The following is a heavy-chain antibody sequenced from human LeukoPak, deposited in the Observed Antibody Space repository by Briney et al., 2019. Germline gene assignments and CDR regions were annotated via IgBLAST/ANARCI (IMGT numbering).Heavy chain of an antibody. Sequence: PSETLPLTCTVSGGSISSGGYYWSWIRQHPGKGLEWIGYIYYSGSTNYNPSLKSRVTISVDTSKNQFSLKLSSVTAADTAVYYCARGKTYYDISKDAFDIWGQGTLVTVSS. D-gene: IGHD3-22*01. J-gene: IGHJ3*02. CDR1: GGSISSGGYY. CDR3: ARGKTYYDISKDAFDI. CDR2: IYYSGST. V-gene: IGHV4-61*08.